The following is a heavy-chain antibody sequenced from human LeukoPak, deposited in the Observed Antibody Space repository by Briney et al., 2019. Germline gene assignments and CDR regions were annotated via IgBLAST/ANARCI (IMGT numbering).Heavy chain of an antibody. CDR2: IYYSGST. CDR3: ARGYYGSGSLPYYYYYMDV. CDR1: GYSISSGYY. D-gene: IGHD3-10*01. V-gene: IGHV4-61*01. J-gene: IGHJ6*03. Sequence: SETLSLTCTVSGYSISSGYYWSWIRQPPGKGLEWIGYIYYSGSTNYNPSLKSRVTISVDTSKNQFSLKLSSVTAADTAVYYCARGYYGSGSLPYYYYYMDVWGKGTTVTISS.